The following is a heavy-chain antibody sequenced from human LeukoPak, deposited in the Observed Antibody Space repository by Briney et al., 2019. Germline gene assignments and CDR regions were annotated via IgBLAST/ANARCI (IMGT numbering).Heavy chain of an antibody. J-gene: IGHJ4*02. V-gene: IGHV4-4*07. CDR1: GGSITGYY. CDR3: AREEFLHEIDSSGYFVY. D-gene: IGHD3-22*01. Sequence: SETLSLTCTVSGGSITGYYWNWIRQPAGQGLEWLGRVYSSGVGNYNPSLTSRVTMSVDTSKNQFSLKLTSLTAADTAVYYCAREEFLHEIDSSGYFVYWGQGTLVTVYS. CDR2: VYSSGVG.